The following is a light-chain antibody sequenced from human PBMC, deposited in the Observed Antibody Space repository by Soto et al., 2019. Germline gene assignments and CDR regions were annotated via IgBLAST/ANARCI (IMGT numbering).Light chain of an antibody. CDR2: TNN. Sequence: VLTQPPSASATPGQRIIISCSGGSSNIGSNYVYWYRQLQGTAPKLLIYTNNQQPSGVPDRFSGSKSGTSASLAISGLRSDDEADYYCSTWDDNMSGVRFGRGPNVTV. V-gene: IGLV1-47*01. CDR3: STWDDNMSGVR. CDR1: SSNIGSNY. J-gene: IGLJ6*01.